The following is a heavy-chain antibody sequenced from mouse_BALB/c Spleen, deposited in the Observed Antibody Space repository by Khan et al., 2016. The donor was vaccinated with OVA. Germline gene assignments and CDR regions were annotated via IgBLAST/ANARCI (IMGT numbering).Heavy chain of an antibody. D-gene: IGHD1-1*01. J-gene: IGHJ2*01. CDR3: ATSYFYGYYFDY. CDR1: GFTFTSYG. Sequence: EVQLVESGGGLVQSGGSRKLSCAASGFTFTSYGMHWIRQAPEKGLEWVAYISSDSNTIYYADTVKGRFTISRDNPKNILFLQMTSLRSGDTAIYFCATSYFYGYYFDYWGQGTTLTVSS. CDR2: ISSDSNTI. V-gene: IGHV5-17*02.